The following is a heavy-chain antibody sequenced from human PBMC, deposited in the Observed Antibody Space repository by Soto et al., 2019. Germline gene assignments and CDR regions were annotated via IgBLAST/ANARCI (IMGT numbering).Heavy chain of an antibody. V-gene: IGHV1-18*04. CDR3: ARSDYYEGTGRLET. Sequence: QVHLVQSGGELKKPVASVKVSCKASVYSFSDFGITWVRQAPGQGLEWMGWISGKNGNTNYAQKVQGRVTLTADTSKSTAYMEMRALTSDATGIDYCARSDYYEGTGRLETWGQGTPVTVSS. CDR2: ISGKNGNT. J-gene: IGHJ5*02. D-gene: IGHD4-17*01. CDR1: VYSFSDFG.